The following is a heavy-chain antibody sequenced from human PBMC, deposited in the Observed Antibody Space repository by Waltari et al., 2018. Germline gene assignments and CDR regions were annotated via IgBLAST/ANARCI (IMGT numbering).Heavy chain of an antibody. Sequence: QVQLQESGPGLVKPSETLSLTCAVSGYSISSGYYWGWIRQPPGKGLEWIGSIYHSGSTYSNPSLKSRVTISVDTSKNQFSLKLSSVTAADTAVYYCARDSGGYYDFWSGPSNYFDYWGQGTLVTVSS. CDR2: IYHSGST. V-gene: IGHV4-38-2*02. D-gene: IGHD3-3*01. CDR3: ARDSGGYYDFWSGPSNYFDY. CDR1: GYSISSGYY. J-gene: IGHJ4*02.